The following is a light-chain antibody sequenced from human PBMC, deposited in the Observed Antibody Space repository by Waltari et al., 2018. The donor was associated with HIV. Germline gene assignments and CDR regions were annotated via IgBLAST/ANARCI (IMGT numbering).Light chain of an antibody. CDR3: SSFTTSSTWV. CDR2: EVV. CDR1: RSDVARYDR. V-gene: IGLV2-18*02. J-gene: IGLJ3*02. Sequence: QSALPQPPSVSGSPGQSVTIYCTGTRSDVARYDRVSWYQQPPVPGPKLLIYEVVHRPSGVPGRFSGSKSGNTASLTIFGLQSEDEADYYCSSFTTSSTWVFGGGTKLTV.